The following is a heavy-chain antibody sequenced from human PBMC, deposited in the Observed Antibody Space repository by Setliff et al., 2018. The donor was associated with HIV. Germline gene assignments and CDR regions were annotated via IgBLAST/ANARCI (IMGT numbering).Heavy chain of an antibody. D-gene: IGHD1-1*01. J-gene: IGHJ4*02. V-gene: IGHV3-11*06. Sequence: GGSLRLSCAASGFTFSDYYMTWIRQAPGKGLEWVSFISSSATYTTYADSVKGRFTISRDNAKNSLFLQMNSLRAEDTAVYYCARDLDYYFDYWGQGTLVTVSS. CDR1: GFTFSDYY. CDR3: ARDLDYYFDY. CDR2: ISSSATYT.